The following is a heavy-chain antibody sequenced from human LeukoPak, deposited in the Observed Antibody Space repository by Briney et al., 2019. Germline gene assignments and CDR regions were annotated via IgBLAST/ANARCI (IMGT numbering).Heavy chain of an antibody. V-gene: IGHV4-59*01. CDR2: IYHSGTT. D-gene: IGHD4-23*01. J-gene: IGHJ4*02. Sequence: SETLSLTCTVSSGSISSYYWRWIRQPPGKGLEWIAYIYHSGTTNYNPSLKSRVTISVDTSKNQFSLKVGSVTAADTAVYYGASIVGGNSYFDSWGQGTLLTVSS. CDR1: SGSISSYY. CDR3: ASIVGGNSYFDS.